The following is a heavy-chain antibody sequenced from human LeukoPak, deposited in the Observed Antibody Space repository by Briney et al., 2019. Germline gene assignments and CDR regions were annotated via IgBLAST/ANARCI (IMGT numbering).Heavy chain of an antibody. CDR1: GGSFSGYY. CDR2: INHSGST. V-gene: IGHV4-34*01. D-gene: IGHD3-3*01. CDR3: ARGSARGFGVVIIPNWFDP. Sequence: SSETLSLTCAVYGGSFSGYYWSWIRQPPGKGLEWIGEINHSGSTNYNPSLKSRVTISVDTSKNQFSLKLSSVTAADTAVYYCARGSARGFGVVIIPNWFDPWGQGTLVTVSS. J-gene: IGHJ5*02.